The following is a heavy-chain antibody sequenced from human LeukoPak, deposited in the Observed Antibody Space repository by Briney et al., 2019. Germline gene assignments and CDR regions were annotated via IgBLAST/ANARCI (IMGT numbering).Heavy chain of an antibody. D-gene: IGHD3-22*01. CDR1: GYTFTSYD. CDR3: AREGGDYYDSSGYYIVDY. Sequence: ASVKVSCKASGYTFTSYDINWVRQAPGQGPEWMGWMNPNSGNTGYAQKFQGRVTMTRNTSISTAYMELSSLRSEDTAVYYCAREGGDYYDSSGYYIVDYWGQGTLVTVSS. V-gene: IGHV1-8*01. J-gene: IGHJ4*02. CDR2: MNPNSGNT.